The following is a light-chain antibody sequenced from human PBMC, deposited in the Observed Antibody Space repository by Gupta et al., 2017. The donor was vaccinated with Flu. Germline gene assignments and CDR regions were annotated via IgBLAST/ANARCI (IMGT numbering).Light chain of an antibody. CDR2: DAS. J-gene: IGKJ4*01. CDR3: QQDDNLPLT. V-gene: IGKV1-33*01. Sequence: DIQMTQSPSSLSAPVGDRVTITCQASQDISNYLNWYQQKPGKAPKLLIYDASNLETGVPSRFSGSGSGTDFTFTISSLQPEDIATYYCQQDDNLPLTFGGGTKVEIK. CDR1: QDISNY.